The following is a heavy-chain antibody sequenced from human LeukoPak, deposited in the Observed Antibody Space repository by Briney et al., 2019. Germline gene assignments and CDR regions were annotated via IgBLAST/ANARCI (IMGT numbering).Heavy chain of an antibody. CDR2: IYYSGST. D-gene: IGHD6-19*01. CDR1: GGSISSYY. J-gene: IGHJ5*02. CDR3: ARYPGSGSAWFDP. V-gene: IGHV4-59*12. Sequence: SETLSLTCTVPGGSISSYYWSWIRQPPGKGLEWIGYIYYSGSTNYNPSLKSRVTISLDTSENQFSLKLTSVTAADTAVYYCARYPGSGSAWFDPWGQGTLVTVSS.